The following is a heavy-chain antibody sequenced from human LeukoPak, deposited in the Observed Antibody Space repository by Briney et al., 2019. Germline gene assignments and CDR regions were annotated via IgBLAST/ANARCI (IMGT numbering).Heavy chain of an antibody. Sequence: ASVKVSCKASGYTFSNYCMHWVRQAPGQGLEWMGIINPGAGNTRYAQKFQGRVTMTRDTSTSTIYMDLSSLRSEDTAVYYCAREGSTRMVLGYMDVWGKGTTVTVSS. V-gene: IGHV1-46*01. D-gene: IGHD3-10*01. CDR2: INPGAGNT. J-gene: IGHJ6*03. CDR3: AREGSTRMVLGYMDV. CDR1: GYTFSNYC.